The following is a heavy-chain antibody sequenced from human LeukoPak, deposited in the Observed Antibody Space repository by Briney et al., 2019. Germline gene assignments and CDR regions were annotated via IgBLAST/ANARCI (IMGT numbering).Heavy chain of an antibody. CDR3: ARGFGNYYYDSSGFDY. CDR1: AFTFSSYW. J-gene: IGHJ4*02. CDR2: IKQDGSEK. Sequence: GGSLRLSCAPSAFTFSSYWMSWVRQAPGKGLEWVANIKQDGSEKYYVDSVKGRFTSSRDNAKNSLYLQMNSLRAEDTAVYYCARGFGNYYYDSSGFDYWGQGTLVTVSS. V-gene: IGHV3-7*01. D-gene: IGHD3-22*01.